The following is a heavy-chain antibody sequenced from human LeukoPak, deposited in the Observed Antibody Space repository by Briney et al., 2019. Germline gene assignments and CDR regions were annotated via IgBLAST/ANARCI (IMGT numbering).Heavy chain of an antibody. V-gene: IGHV3-48*04. J-gene: IGHJ5*02. CDR3: ARVDTAMFGWFDP. D-gene: IGHD5-18*01. CDR1: GFTFSSYG. Sequence: PGGSLRLSCAASGFTFSSYGMHWVRQAPGKGLEWVSYISSSGSTIYYADSVKGRFTISRDNAKNSLYLQMNSLRAEDTAVYYCARVDTAMFGWFDPWGQGTLVTVSS. CDR2: ISSSGSTI.